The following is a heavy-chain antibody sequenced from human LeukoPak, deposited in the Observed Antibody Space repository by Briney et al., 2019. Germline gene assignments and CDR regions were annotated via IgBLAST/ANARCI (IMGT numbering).Heavy chain of an antibody. Sequence: PETLSLTCTVSGGSISSSSYYWGWIRQPPGKGLEWIGSIYYSGSTYYNPSLKSRVTISVDTSKNQFSLKLSSVTAADTAVYYCARQGYYDFWSGQHDYWGQGTLVTVSS. D-gene: IGHD3-3*01. CDR1: GGSISSSSYY. V-gene: IGHV4-39*01. J-gene: IGHJ4*02. CDR3: ARQGYYDFWSGQHDY. CDR2: IYYSGST.